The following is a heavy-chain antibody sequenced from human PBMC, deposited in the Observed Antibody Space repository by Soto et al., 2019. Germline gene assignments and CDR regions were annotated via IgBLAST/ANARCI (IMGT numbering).Heavy chain of an antibody. J-gene: IGHJ6*02. Sequence: GETLKISCKGSGYRFTGYWIGWVRQMPGKGLEWMGIIYPGDSDTRYSPSFQGQVTISADKSISTAYLQWSSLKASDTAMYYCARHGGDVGTAMVMRPHPLYYYYGMDVWGQGTTVTVSS. D-gene: IGHD5-18*01. CDR1: GYRFTGYW. CDR3: ARHGGDVGTAMVMRPHPLYYYYGMDV. V-gene: IGHV5-51*01. CDR2: IYPGDSDT.